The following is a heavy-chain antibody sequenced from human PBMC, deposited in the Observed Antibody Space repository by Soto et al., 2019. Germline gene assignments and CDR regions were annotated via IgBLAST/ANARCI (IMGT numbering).Heavy chain of an antibody. Sequence: GASVKVSCKASGGTFSSYAISWVRQAPGQGLEWVGGIIPIFGTANYAQKFQGRVTITADESTSTAYMELSSLRSEDTAVYYCARGIRAGYYDFWSGYNWFDPWGQGTLVTVSS. D-gene: IGHD3-3*01. V-gene: IGHV1-69*13. CDR2: IIPIFGTA. CDR1: GGTFSSYA. CDR3: ARGIRAGYYDFWSGYNWFDP. J-gene: IGHJ5*02.